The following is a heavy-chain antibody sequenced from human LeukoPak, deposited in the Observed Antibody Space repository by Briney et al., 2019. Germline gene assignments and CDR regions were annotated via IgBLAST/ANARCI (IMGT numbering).Heavy chain of an antibody. CDR3: AKEAYCGGDCYSEH. CDR2: ISGSGGST. CDR1: GFTFNNYA. D-gene: IGHD2-21*02. J-gene: IGHJ1*01. Sequence: GGSLRLSCAASGFTFNNYAMSWVRQAPGKGLEWVSAISGSGGSTYYADSVKGRFTISRDNSKNTLYLQMNSLRAEDTAVYYCAKEAYCGGDCYSEHWGQGTLVTVSS. V-gene: IGHV3-23*01.